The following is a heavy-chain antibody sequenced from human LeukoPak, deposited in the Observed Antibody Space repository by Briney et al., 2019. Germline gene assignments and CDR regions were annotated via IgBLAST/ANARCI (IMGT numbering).Heavy chain of an antibody. Sequence: GGSLRLSCVASGFTFSNYSMHWVRQAPGKGLEWPVVISYDGSNKFYADSVKGRFTISRDNSKNTLFLQMNSLTTEDTAVYYCIGQNYYDNSRYSYPEYWGQGTLVTVSS. CDR2: ISYDGSNK. CDR1: GFTFSNYS. J-gene: IGHJ4*02. D-gene: IGHD3-22*01. V-gene: IGHV3-30-3*01. CDR3: IGQNYYDNSRYSYPEY.